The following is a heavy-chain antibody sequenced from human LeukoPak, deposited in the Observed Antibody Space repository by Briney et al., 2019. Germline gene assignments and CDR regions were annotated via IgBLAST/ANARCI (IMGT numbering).Heavy chain of an antibody. V-gene: IGHV4-34*01. CDR1: GGSFSGYY. J-gene: IGHJ5*02. Sequence: PSETLSLTCAVYGGSFSGYYWSWIRQPPGKGLEWIGEINHSGSTNYNPSLKSRVTISVDTSKNQFSLKLSSVTAADTAVYYCARSDYYGSGSYGQFDLWGQGTLVTVSS. CDR2: INHSGST. CDR3: ARSDYYGSGSYGQFDL. D-gene: IGHD3-10*01.